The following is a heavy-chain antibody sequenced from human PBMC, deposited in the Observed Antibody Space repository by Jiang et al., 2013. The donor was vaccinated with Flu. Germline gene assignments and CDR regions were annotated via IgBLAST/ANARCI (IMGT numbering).Heavy chain of an antibody. J-gene: IGHJ4*02. D-gene: IGHD3-22*01. CDR1: GFTFNIYA. Sequence: VQLLESGGSLIQPGGSLRLSCVASGFTFNIYAMTWVRQAPGKGLEWVSDISSSGDSPYYADSVKGRFTVSRDNSKNTLFLQMNSLRAEDTAVYYCAKALPKYSYDSTGYCVDYWGQGTLVTVSS. V-gene: IGHV3-23*01. CDR2: ISSSGDSP. CDR3: AKALPKYSYDSTGYCVDY.